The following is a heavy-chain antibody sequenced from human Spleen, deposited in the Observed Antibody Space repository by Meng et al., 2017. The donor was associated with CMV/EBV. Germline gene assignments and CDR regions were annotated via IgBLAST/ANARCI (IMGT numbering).Heavy chain of an antibody. V-gene: IGHV4-61*01. Sequence: SETLSLTCIVSGGSVSSGSYYWSWIRQPPGKGLEWIGYIYYSGSTNYNPSLKSRVTISVDTSKNQFSLKLSSVTAADTAVYYCARASDYYGSGSYPNNYGMDVWGQGTTVTVSS. CDR3: ARASDYYGSGSYPNNYGMDV. CDR2: IYYSGST. CDR1: GGSVSSGSYY. D-gene: IGHD3-10*01. J-gene: IGHJ6*02.